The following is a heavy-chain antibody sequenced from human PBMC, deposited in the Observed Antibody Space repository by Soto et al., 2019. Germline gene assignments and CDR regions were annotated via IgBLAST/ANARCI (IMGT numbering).Heavy chain of an antibody. V-gene: IGHV3-15*07. Sequence: EVHLVASGGGLVMPGGSLRLSCAASSFTFSDACMNCVRQAPWKGLEWVGRIKIITEGGTTDYAAPVKGIFTISRDDSKNTLDLQMNSLKTQDTARCYCTTGVGSRNYFHDRSRGQGTLVTVSS. CDR3: TTGVGSRNYFHDRS. CDR2: IKIITEGGTT. D-gene: IGHD3-10*01. J-gene: IGHJ4*02. CDR1: SFTFSDAC.